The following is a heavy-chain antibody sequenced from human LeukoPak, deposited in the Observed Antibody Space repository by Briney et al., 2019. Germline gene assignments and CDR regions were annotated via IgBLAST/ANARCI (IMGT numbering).Heavy chain of an antibody. CDR1: GFTFSSYA. CDR2: ISGSGGST. J-gene: IGHJ5*02. CDR3: AKVQHPRRIVVVPLGWFDP. V-gene: IGHV3-23*01. D-gene: IGHD2-15*01. Sequence: GGSLRLSCAASGFTFSSYAMNWVRQAPGKGLEWVSTISGSGGSTYYADSVKGRFTISRDNSKNTLYLQMNSLRAEDTAVYYCAKVQHPRRIVVVPLGWFDPWGQGTLVTVSS.